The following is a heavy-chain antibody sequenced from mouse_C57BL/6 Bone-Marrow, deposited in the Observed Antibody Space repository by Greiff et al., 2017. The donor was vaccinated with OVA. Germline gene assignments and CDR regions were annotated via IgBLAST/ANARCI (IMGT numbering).Heavy chain of an antibody. CDR3: ARERVYYYGSSPPYLDY. CDR2: IHPNSGST. J-gene: IGHJ2*01. Sequence: QVQLQQPGAELVKPGASVKLSCKASGYTFTSYWMHWVKQRPGQGLEWIGMIHPNSGSTNYNEKFKSMATLTVDKSSSTAYMQLSSLTSDDSAVYYCARERVYYYGSSPPYLDYWGQGTTLTVSS. D-gene: IGHD1-1*01. V-gene: IGHV1-64*01. CDR1: GYTFTSYW.